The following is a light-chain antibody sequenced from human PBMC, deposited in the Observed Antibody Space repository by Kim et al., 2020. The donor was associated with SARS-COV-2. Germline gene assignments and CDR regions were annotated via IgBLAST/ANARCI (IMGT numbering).Light chain of an antibody. CDR2: DAS. CDR3: QEYNSDFT. J-gene: IGKJ3*01. Sequence: SASVGDRVIITCRASQTITTWLAWYQQKPGKPPNALISDASSLESGVPSRFSGSGSGTEFTITISSLQPDDFATYFCQEYNSDFTFGPGTKVDIK. CDR1: QTITTW. V-gene: IGKV1-5*01.